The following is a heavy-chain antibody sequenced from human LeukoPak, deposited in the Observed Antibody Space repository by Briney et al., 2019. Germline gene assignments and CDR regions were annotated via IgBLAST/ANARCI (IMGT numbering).Heavy chain of an antibody. CDR1: GGSISSSSYY. CDR3: ARTKDIVGAFLV. Sequence: PSETLSLTWTVSGGSISSSSYYWGCIRQPPGKGLEWIGSIYYSGSTYYNPSLKSRVTISIDTSKNQFSLKLSSVTAADTAVYYCARTKDIVGAFLVWGQGTMVTVSS. CDR2: IYYSGST. D-gene: IGHD1-26*01. V-gene: IGHV4-39*01. J-gene: IGHJ3*01.